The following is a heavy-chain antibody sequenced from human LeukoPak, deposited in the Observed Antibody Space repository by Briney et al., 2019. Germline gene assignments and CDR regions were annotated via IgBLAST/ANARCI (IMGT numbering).Heavy chain of an antibody. CDR2: IYYSGST. V-gene: IGHV4-59*01. J-gene: IGHJ5*02. CDR1: GGSISSYY. CDR3: ARDSGTTGEVKFDP. D-gene: IGHD3-10*01. Sequence: SETLSLTCTVSGGSISSYYWSWIRQPPGKGLEWIGYIYYSGSTNYNPSLKSRVTISVDTSKNQFSLKLSSVTAADTAVYYCARDSGTTGEVKFDPWGQGTLVTVSS.